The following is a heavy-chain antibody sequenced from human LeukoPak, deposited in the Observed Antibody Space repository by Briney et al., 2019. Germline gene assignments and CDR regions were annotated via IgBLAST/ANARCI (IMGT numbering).Heavy chain of an antibody. Sequence: GGSLRLSCAASGFSFTSYTMDWVRQAPGKGLEWVSYITNTGKTIFCADSVKGRFTISRDNAKSSLFLQMDSLRAEDTAVYYCARQAACSGDCYYRHFDYWGQGALVAVSS. CDR3: ARQAACSGDCYYRHFDY. D-gene: IGHD2-21*02. CDR2: ITNTGKTI. V-gene: IGHV3-48*01. J-gene: IGHJ4*02. CDR1: GFSFTSYT.